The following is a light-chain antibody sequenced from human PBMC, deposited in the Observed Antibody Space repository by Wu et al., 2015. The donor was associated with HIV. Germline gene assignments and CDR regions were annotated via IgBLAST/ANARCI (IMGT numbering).Light chain of an antibody. CDR1: QGIGSY. CDR2: GAS. V-gene: IGKV1-39*01. J-gene: IGKJ1*01. CDR3: QQSYSHRA. Sequence: DIQMTQSPSSLSASVGDRVTITCRASQGIGSYLNWYQQKPGKAPKVLIYGASTLQSGVPSRFSGSGSGTDFTLTISSLQPEDFATYYCQQSYSHRAFGQGTKVEI.